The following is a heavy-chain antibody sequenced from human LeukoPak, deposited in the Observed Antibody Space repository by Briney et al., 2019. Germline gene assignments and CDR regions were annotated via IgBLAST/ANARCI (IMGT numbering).Heavy chain of an antibody. V-gene: IGHV4-31*03. CDR3: AREDFWSASYNGWFDP. CDR1: GGSINSGGYY. CDR2: IYDSGST. D-gene: IGHD3-3*01. Sequence: PSETLSLTCTVSGGSINSGGYYWTWIRQHPGKGLEWIGYIYDSGSTYYNPSLKSRVTISLDTSKNQFSLKLSFVTAADTAVYYCAREDFWSASYNGWFDPWGQGTLVTVSS. J-gene: IGHJ5*02.